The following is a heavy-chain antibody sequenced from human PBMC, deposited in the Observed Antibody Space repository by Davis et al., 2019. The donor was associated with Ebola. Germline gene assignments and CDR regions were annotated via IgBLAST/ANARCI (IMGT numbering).Heavy chain of an antibody. V-gene: IGHV1-69*13. CDR2: IIPIFGTA. D-gene: IGHD3-3*01. J-gene: IGHJ6*02. Sequence: SVTVSCQASVGTFSSYAISWVRQAPGQGLEWMGGIIPIFGTANHEQKFQGRVTITADESTSTAYMELSSLRSEDTAVYYGARDGRDFWSGYYDDYYGMDVWGQGTTVTVSS. CDR1: VGTFSSYA. CDR3: ARDGRDFWSGYYDDYYGMDV.